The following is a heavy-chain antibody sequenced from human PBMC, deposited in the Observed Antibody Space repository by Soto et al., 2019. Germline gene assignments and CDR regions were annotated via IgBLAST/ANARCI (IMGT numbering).Heavy chain of an antibody. CDR3: ARLYCSGGSCYGLFDY. V-gene: IGHV1-69*06. Sequence: QVQLVQSGAEVKKPGSSVKVSCKASGGTFSSYAISWVRQAPGQGLEWMGGIIPIFGTANYAQKFQGRVTLTADKSTSTAYMELSSLRSEDTAVYYCARLYCSGGSCYGLFDYWGQGTLVTVSS. J-gene: IGHJ4*02. D-gene: IGHD2-15*01. CDR2: IIPIFGTA. CDR1: GGTFSSYA.